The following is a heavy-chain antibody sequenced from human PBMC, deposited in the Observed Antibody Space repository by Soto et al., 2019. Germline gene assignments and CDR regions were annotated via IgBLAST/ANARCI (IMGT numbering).Heavy chain of an antibody. CDR1: GGTFSSYA. CDR2: IIPIFGTA. V-gene: IGHV1-69*06. Sequence: QVQLVQSGAEVKKPGSSVKVSCKASGGTFSSYAISWVRQAPGQGLEWMGGIIPIFGTANYAQKFQGRVTINADKSTSTAYMELSSLRSEDTAVYYCEGCLAARDHYYFDYEMDVWGQGPTVTVSS. D-gene: IGHD6-6*01. CDR3: EGCLAARDHYYFDYEMDV. J-gene: IGHJ6*02.